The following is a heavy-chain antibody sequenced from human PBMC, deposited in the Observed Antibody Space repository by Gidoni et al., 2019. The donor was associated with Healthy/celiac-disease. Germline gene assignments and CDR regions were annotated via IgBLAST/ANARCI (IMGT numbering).Heavy chain of an antibody. CDR1: YG. Sequence: YGMNWVRQAPGKGLEWVAYISSSSSTIYYADSVKGRFTLSRDNAKNSLYLQMNSLRDEDTAVYYCARVLADCSGGSCYAGLSNYGRDVWGQGTTVTVSS. CDR3: ARVLADCSGGSCYAGLSNYGRDV. CDR2: ISSSSSTI. V-gene: IGHV3-48*02. D-gene: IGHD2-15*01. J-gene: IGHJ6*02.